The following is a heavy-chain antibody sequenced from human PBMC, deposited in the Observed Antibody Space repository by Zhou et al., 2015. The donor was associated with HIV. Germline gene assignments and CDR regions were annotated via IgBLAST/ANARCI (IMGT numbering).Heavy chain of an antibody. J-gene: IGHJ6*02. CDR1: GDTFKNYA. CDR2: IIPMFGTA. D-gene: IGHD4-17*01. Sequence: QVQLEQSGAEVKESGSSVKVSCKASGDTFKNYAITWVRQAPGRGLEWMGGIIPMFGTATYAQNFQDRLTITADKSTNTAYMALTNLRSEDAAIYYCARGPEEGEGLRTPMYYYYAMDVWGQGTTVTVSS. V-gene: IGHV1-69*06. CDR3: ARGPEEGEGLRTPMYYYYAMDV.